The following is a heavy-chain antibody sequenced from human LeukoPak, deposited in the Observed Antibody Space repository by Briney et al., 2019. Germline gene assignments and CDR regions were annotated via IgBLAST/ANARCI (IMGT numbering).Heavy chain of an antibody. CDR3: ASQDHIVVVTANAFDI. V-gene: IGHV3-30*03. D-gene: IGHD2-21*02. CDR2: ISYDGSNK. CDR1: GFTFSSYG. Sequence: GRSLRLSCAASGFTFSSYGMHWVRQAPGKGLEWVAVISYDGSNKYYADSVKGRFTISRDNSKNTLYLQMNSLRAEDTAVYYCASQDHIVVVTANAFDIWGQGTMVTVSS. J-gene: IGHJ3*02.